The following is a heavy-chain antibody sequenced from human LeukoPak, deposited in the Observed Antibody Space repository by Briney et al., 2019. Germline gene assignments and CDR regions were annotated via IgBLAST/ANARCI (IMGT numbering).Heavy chain of an antibody. CDR1: GFTFSSYA. Sequence: GGSLRLSCAASGFTFSSYAMTWVRQAPGKGLEWVSVISGSGGSTYYADSVKGRFTISRDNSKNTLYLQMNSLRAEDTAVYYCACQADIVATQGRPDYWGQGTLVTVSS. CDR2: ISGSGGST. V-gene: IGHV3-23*01. J-gene: IGHJ4*02. CDR3: ACQADIVATQGRPDY. D-gene: IGHD5-12*01.